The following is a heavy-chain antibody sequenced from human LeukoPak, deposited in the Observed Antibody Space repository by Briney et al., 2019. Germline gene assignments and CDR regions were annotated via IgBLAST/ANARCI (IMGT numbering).Heavy chain of an antibody. CDR3: ARDPTLPWACSSTSCYKGGNWFDP. D-gene: IGHD2-2*02. V-gene: IGHV4-39*01. J-gene: IGHJ5*02. Sequence: SETLSLTCTVSGGSISSSSYYWGWIRQPPGKGLEWIGGIYYSGSTYYNPSLKSRVTISVDTSKNQFSLKLSSVTAADTAVYYCARDPTLPWACSSTSCYKGGNWFDPWGQGTLVTVSS. CDR2: IYYSGST. CDR1: GGSISSSSYY.